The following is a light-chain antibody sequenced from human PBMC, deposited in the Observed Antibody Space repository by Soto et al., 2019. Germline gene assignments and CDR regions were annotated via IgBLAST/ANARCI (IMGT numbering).Light chain of an antibody. Sequence: DIQMTQSPSTLSASVGDRVTITCRASHSISSWLAWYQQKPGKAPKVLIYKASTLESGVPSRFGGSGSGTEFTLTISSLQPDDFATYYCQHYDSYSTFGQGTKVDIK. CDR2: KAS. CDR3: QHYDSYST. CDR1: HSISSW. V-gene: IGKV1-5*03. J-gene: IGKJ1*01.